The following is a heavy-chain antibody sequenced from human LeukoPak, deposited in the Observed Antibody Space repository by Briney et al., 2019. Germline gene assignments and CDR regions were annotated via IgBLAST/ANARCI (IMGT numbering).Heavy chain of an antibody. V-gene: IGHV2-26*01. CDR3: APSPFDI. Sequence: SGPTLVNPTEPLTLTRTVSGFSLSNARMGGSWIRQPPGKALEWLPHIFSNDEKSYSTSLKRRLTISKDTSKSQVVLTMTNMDPVDTATYYCAPSPFDIWGQGTMVTVSS. J-gene: IGHJ3*02. CDR2: IFSNDEK. CDR1: GFSLSNARMG.